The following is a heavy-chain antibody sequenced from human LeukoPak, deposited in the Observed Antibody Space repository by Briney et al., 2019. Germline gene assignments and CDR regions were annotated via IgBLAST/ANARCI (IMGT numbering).Heavy chain of an antibody. D-gene: IGHD1-26*01. CDR1: GYSFISYW. Sequence: AGESLKISCKGSGYSFISYWIGWVRQMPGKGLEWMGIIYPGDSDTRYSPSFQGQVTISADKSISTAYLQWSSLKASDTAMYYCARSSGGSYLTHDAFDIWGQGTMVTVSS. CDR2: IYPGDSDT. V-gene: IGHV5-51*01. J-gene: IGHJ3*02. CDR3: ARSSGGSYLTHDAFDI.